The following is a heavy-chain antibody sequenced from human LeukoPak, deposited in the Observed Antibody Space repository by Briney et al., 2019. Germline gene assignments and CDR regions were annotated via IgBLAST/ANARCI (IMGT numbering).Heavy chain of an antibody. Sequence: GGSLRLSCAASGFIFSNYGMNWVRQAPGKGLEWVAAISASGSATSYADSVRGRFTISRDNSKSTTYLQMNSLRAEDTAVFYCAKDLYLRDSWSGYFDYWGQGIPVTVSS. D-gene: IGHD3-3*01. V-gene: IGHV3-23*01. CDR2: ISASGSAT. J-gene: IGHJ4*02. CDR3: AKDLYLRDSWSGYFDY. CDR1: GFIFSNYG.